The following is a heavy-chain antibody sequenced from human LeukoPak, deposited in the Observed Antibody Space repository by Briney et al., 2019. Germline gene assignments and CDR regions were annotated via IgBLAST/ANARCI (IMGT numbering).Heavy chain of an antibody. CDR2: IYYSGST. CDR3: AREITGTTSGWFDP. CDR1: GGSISSHY. Sequence: SETLSLTCTVSGGSISSHYWSWIRQPPGKGLEWIGYIYYSGSTNYNPSLKSRVTISVDTSKHQFSLKLSSETAADTAVYYCAREITGTTSGWFDPWGQGTLVTVSS. V-gene: IGHV4-59*11. D-gene: IGHD1-7*01. J-gene: IGHJ5*02.